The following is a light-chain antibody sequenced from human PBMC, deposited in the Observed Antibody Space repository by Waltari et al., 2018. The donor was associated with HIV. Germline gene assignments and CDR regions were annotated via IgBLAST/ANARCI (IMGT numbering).Light chain of an antibody. CDR1: SRHSGCYNL. CDR2: EVT. V-gene: IGLV2-23*02. J-gene: IGLJ3*02. CDR3: CSYAGRNVV. Sequence: QSALTQPASASESSGQSITISCIGSSRHSGCYNLLSWFQQHPGNATKLIIYEVTQRPSGVSNRFSGSKSGNTASLTISGLQAEDEATYYCCSYAGRNVVFGGGTQLTVL.